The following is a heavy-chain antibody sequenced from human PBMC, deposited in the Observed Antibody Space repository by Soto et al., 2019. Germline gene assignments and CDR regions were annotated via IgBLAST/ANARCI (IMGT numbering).Heavy chain of an antibody. J-gene: IGHJ4*02. CDR2: INPNSGNI. Sequence: ASVKVSCKASGHTFTSYDINWVRQATGHGLEWMGWINPNSGNIGYAQKFQGRVTMTRDTAIRTAYMEVSRLRSDDTAGYYCARGRASGSFYLLDYWGQGTLVTVSS. CDR1: GHTFTSYD. CDR3: ARGRASGSFYLLDY. D-gene: IGHD3-10*01. V-gene: IGHV1-8*01.